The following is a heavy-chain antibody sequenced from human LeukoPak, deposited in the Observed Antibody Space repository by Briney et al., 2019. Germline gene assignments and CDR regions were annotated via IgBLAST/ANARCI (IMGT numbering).Heavy chain of an antibody. J-gene: IGHJ4*02. CDR1: GGSFSGYY. CDR3: ARGRSGGYSGYVREDSYRYLDY. D-gene: IGHD5-12*01. CDR2: INHSGST. V-gene: IGHV4-34*01. Sequence: PSETLSLTCAVYGGSFSGYYWSWIRQPPVKVLEWIGEINHSGSTNYNPSLKSRVTISVDTSKNQFSLKLSSVTAADTAVYYCARGRSGGYSGYVREDSYRYLDYWGQGTLVTVSS.